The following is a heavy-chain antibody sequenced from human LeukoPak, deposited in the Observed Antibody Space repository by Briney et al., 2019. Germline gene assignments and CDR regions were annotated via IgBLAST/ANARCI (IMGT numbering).Heavy chain of an antibody. CDR2: ISYDGSNK. D-gene: IGHD6-13*01. V-gene: IGHV3-30*18. J-gene: IGHJ4*02. Sequence: GGSLRLSCAASGFTFSSYGTHWVRQAPGKGLEWVAVISYDGSNKYYADSVKGRFTISRDNSKNTLYLQMNSLRAEDTAVYYCAKTGIAAAGYFDYWGQGTLVTVSS. CDR1: GFTFSSYG. CDR3: AKTGIAAAGYFDY.